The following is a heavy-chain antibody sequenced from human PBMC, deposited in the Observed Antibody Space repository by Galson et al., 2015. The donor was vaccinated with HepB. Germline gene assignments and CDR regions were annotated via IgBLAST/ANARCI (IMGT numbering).Heavy chain of an antibody. CDR1: GFTFSSYA. CDR3: ATCTNNWNSPHYYYYMDV. D-gene: IGHD1-7*01. V-gene: IGHV3-23*01. Sequence: LRLSCAASGFTFSSYAMSWVRQAPGKGLEWVSAISGSGGSTYYADSVKGRFTISRDNSKNTLYLQMNSLRAEDTAVYYCATCTNNWNSPHYYYYMDVWGKGTTVTVPS. CDR2: ISGSGGST. J-gene: IGHJ6*03.